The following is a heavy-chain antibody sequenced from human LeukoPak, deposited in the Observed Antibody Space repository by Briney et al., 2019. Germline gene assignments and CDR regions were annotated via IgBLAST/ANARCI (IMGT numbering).Heavy chain of an antibody. Sequence: ASVKVSCKASGYTFTSYDINWVRQATGQGLEWMGWMNPNSGNTGYAQKFQGRVTMTRNTSKSTAYMELSSLRSEHTAVYYCARGAPYYYGSGSAFRFDYWGQGTLVTVSS. V-gene: IGHV1-8*01. CDR1: GYTFTSYD. CDR2: MNPNSGNT. J-gene: IGHJ4*02. CDR3: ARGAPYYYGSGSAFRFDY. D-gene: IGHD3-10*01.